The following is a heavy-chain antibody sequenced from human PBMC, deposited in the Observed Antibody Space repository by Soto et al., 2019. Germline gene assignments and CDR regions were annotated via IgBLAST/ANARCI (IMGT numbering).Heavy chain of an antibody. CDR3: AKDPPNIVVVVAAKESAFDI. J-gene: IGHJ3*02. D-gene: IGHD2-15*01. Sequence: EVPLLESGGGLVQPGGSLRLSCAASGFTFSSYAMSWVRQAPGTGLQWVSAISGSGGSTYYADSVKGRFTISRDNSKNTLYLQMNSLRAEYTAVYYCAKDPPNIVVVVAAKESAFDIWGQGTMVTVSS. CDR1: GFTFSSYA. CDR2: ISGSGGST. V-gene: IGHV3-23*01.